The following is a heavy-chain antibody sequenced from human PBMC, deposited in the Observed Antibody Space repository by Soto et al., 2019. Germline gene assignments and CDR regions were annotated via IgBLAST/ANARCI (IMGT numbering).Heavy chain of an antibody. J-gene: IGHJ3*02. V-gene: IGHV1-24*01. CDR1: GYTLTELS. CDR3: ATFNGRGDYGTHAYDI. D-gene: IGHD4-17*01. Sequence: ASVKVSCKVSGYTLTELSMHWVRQAPGKGLEWMGGFDPEDGETIYAQKFQGRVTMTEDTSTDTAYMELSSLRSEDTAVYYCATFNGRGDYGTHAYDICGQGTMVTVS. CDR2: FDPEDGET.